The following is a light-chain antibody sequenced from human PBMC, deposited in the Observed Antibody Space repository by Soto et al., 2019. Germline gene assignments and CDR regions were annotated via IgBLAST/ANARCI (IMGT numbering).Light chain of an antibody. CDR1: QAIDSW. V-gene: IGKV1-12*01. Sequence: DIQMTRSPSSVSASVGDRVTITCRASQAIDSWLAWYQQKPGEAPKLLIFTGSLLHSGVPPRFSGSGSGKDFTLTISSLQPEDFATYYCQQTLSFPPTFGQVTKVEIX. CDR3: QQTLSFPPT. J-gene: IGKJ1*01. CDR2: TGS.